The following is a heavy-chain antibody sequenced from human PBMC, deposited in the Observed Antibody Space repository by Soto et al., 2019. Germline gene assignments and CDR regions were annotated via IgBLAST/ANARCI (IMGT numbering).Heavy chain of an antibody. CDR2: FDPEDGET. V-gene: IGHV1-24*01. J-gene: IGHJ5*02. Sequence: ASVKVSCKVSGYTLTELSMHWVRQAPGKGLEWMGGFDPEDGETIYAQKFQGRVTMTEDTSTDTAYMELSSLRSEDTAVYYCATVILRYFDLHYNTHNWFDPWGQGTLVTVSS. CDR3: ATVILRYFDLHYNTHNWFDP. D-gene: IGHD3-9*01. CDR1: GYTLTELS.